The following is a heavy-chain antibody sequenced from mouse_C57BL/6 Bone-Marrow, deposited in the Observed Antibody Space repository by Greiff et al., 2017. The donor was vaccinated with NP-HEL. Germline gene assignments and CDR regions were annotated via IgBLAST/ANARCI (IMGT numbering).Heavy chain of an antibody. V-gene: IGHV2-6-1*01. CDR2: IWSDGST. D-gene: IGHD2-4*01. CDR1: GFSLTSYG. J-gene: IGHJ2*01. Sequence: VKLVESGPGLVAPSQRLSITCTVSGFSLTSYGVHWVRQPPGKGLEWLVVIWSDGSTTYNSALKSRLSISKDNSKSQVFLKMNSLQTDDTAMYYCARHAHYDYDDPYFDYWGQGTTLTVSS. CDR3: ARHAHYDYDDPYFDY.